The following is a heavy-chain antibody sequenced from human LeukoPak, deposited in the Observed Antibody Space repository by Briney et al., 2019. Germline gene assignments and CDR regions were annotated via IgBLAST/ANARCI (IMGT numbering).Heavy chain of an antibody. D-gene: IGHD1-26*01. CDR2: ISSSSSYI. CDR3: AYLGSYYGSFDY. CDR1: GFTFSSYS. Sequence: KSGGSLRLSCAASGFTFSSYSMNWVRQAPGKGLEWVSSISSSSSYIYYADSVKGRFTISRDNAKNSLYLQMNSLRAEDTAVYYCAYLGSYYGSFDYWGQGTLVTVSS. J-gene: IGHJ4*02. V-gene: IGHV3-21*01.